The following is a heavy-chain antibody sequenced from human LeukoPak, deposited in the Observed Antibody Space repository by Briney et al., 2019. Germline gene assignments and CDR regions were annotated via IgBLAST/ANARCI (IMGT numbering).Heavy chain of an antibody. CDR3: ARGIGLLWFGEFDY. CDR2: IYSGGST. V-gene: IGHV3-53*01. CDR1: GFTFSSYA. J-gene: IGHJ4*02. Sequence: GGSLRLSCAASGFTFSSYAMSWVRQAPGKGLEWVSVIYSGGSTYYADSVKGRFTISRGNSKNTLYLQMNSLRAEDTAVYYCARGIGLLWFGEFDYWGQGTLVTVSS. D-gene: IGHD3-10*01.